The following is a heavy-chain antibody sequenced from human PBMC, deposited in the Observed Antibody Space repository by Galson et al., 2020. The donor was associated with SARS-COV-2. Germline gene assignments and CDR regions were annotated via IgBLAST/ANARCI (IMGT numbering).Heavy chain of an antibody. D-gene: IGHD3-22*01. CDR3: ALTTSSGYFYGRRGAHAFDI. Sequence: GGSLRLSCATSGLIFSSYGMHWVRQAPGKGLDWVAVISYDGSYIDYADSVTGRFTISRDNSKNTLYLQMNSLRPEETAVYYCALTTSSGYFYGRRGAHAFDIWGQGTMVTVSS. CDR2: ISYDGSYI. J-gene: IGHJ3*02. V-gene: IGHV3-30*03. CDR1: GLIFSSYG.